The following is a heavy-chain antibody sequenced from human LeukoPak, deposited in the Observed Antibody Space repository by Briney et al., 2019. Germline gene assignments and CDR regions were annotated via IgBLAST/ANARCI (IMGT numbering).Heavy chain of an antibody. J-gene: IGHJ4*02. CDR1: GFTFSSYE. D-gene: IGHD6-13*01. V-gene: IGHV3-48*03. CDR2: ISSSGSTI. Sequence: GGSLRLSCAASGFTFSSYEMNWVRQAPGKGLEWVSYISSSGSTIYYADSVKGRFTISRDNSKNMLFLQMNSLRAEDTGVYYCAKDPRIAAADYWGQGTLVTVSS. CDR3: AKDPRIAAADY.